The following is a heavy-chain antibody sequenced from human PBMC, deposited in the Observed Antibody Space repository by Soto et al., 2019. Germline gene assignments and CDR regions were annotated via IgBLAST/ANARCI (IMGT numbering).Heavy chain of an antibody. CDR3: AGEPPLGRGGDFYYGMDV. Sequence: QMQLVQSGAEVKKPGSSVKVSCEASGGTFSPYAVSWVRQAPGQGLEWMGGIIPIIGTATYAQRFQGRVTITADESTSTVFMELSNLTSEDAAVYYCAGEPPLGRGGDFYYGMDVWGQGTTVTVSS. CDR2: IIPIIGTA. V-gene: IGHV1-69*01. CDR1: GGTFSPYA. J-gene: IGHJ6*02. D-gene: IGHD7-27*01.